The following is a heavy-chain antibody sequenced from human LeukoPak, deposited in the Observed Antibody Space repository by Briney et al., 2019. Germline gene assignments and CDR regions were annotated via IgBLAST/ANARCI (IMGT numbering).Heavy chain of an antibody. J-gene: IGHJ5*02. D-gene: IGHD3-3*01. Sequence: SETLSLTCTVSGGSISSGGYYWSWIRQPPGKGLEWIGYIYHSGSTYYNPSLKSRVTISVDRSKNQFSLKLSSVTAADTAVYYCARDPGEGDDFWSGYYGGYNWFDPWGQGTLVTVSS. CDR1: GGSISSGGYY. V-gene: IGHV4-30-2*01. CDR3: ARDPGEGDDFWSGYYGGYNWFDP. CDR2: IYHSGST.